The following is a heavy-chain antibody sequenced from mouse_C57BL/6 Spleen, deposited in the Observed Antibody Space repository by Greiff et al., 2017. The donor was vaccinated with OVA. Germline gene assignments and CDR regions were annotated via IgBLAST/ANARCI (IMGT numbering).Heavy chain of an antibody. V-gene: IGHV5-4*01. D-gene: IGHD4-1*01. J-gene: IGHJ3*01. CDR3: ARDTGTGAWFAY. CDR2: ISDGGSYT. CDR1: GFTFSSYA. Sequence: EVQLVESGGGLVKPGGSLKLSCAASGFTFSSYAMSWVRQTPEKRLEWVATISDGGSYTYYPDNVKGRFTISRDNAKNNLYLQMSHLKSEDTAMYYCARDTGTGAWFAYWGQGTLVTVSA.